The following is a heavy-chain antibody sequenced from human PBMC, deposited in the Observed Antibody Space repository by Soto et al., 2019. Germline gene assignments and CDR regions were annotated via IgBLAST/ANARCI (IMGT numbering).Heavy chain of an antibody. CDR2: IYYSGST. CDR3: ARGTRDYFDQ. Sequence: SETLSLTCTVSGGSISSDDYYWSWIRQPPGKGLEWIGYIYYSGSTYYNPSLKSRVSISLDTSKNQFSLKLSSVTAADTAVYYWARGTRDYFDQWGQGTLVTVSS. J-gene: IGHJ4*02. V-gene: IGHV4-30-4*01. CDR1: GGSISSDDYY.